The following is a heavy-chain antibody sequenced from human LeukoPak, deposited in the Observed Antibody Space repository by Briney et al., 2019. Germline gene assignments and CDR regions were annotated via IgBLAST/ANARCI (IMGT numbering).Heavy chain of an antibody. D-gene: IGHD6-13*01. CDR1: GGSISSSNYY. CDR3: ARPPYSSRRGPFDY. J-gene: IGHJ4*02. V-gene: IGHV4-39*07. Sequence: PSETLSLTCTVSGGSISSSNYYWGWIRQPPGKGLEWIGSIYYSGSTYYNPSLKRRVTIPVDTSNNQFSLKLSSVTAAHTAVYYCARPPYSSRRGPFDYWGQGTLVTVSS. CDR2: IYYSGST.